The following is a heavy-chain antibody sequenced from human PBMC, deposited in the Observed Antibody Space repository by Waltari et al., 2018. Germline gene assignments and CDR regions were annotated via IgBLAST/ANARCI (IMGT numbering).Heavy chain of an antibody. CDR3: ARFTYYYDSSPGPVGDY. CDR1: GFTFSSYS. CDR2: ISSSSSTI. D-gene: IGHD3-22*01. Sequence: EVQLVESGGGLVQPGGSLRLSCAASGFTFSSYSMNWVRQAPGKGLEWVSYISSSSSTIYYADSVKGRFTISRDNAKNSLYLQMNSLRAEDTAVYYCARFTYYYDSSPGPVGDYWGQGTLVTVSS. V-gene: IGHV3-48*04. J-gene: IGHJ4*02.